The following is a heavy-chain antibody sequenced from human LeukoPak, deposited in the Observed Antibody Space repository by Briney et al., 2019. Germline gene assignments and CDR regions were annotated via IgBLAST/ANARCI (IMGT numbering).Heavy chain of an antibody. D-gene: IGHD3-22*01. CDR2: ISWSSESI. CDR1: GFKFDEYA. V-gene: IGHV3-9*01. Sequence: PGGSLRLSCAASGFKFDEYAMHWVRQGPGKGLEWVSDISWSSESIAYADSVKGRFTISRDNSKNTLFLQMSSLRAEDTALYYCAKGSSGYFADLWGQGTLVTVSS. J-gene: IGHJ5*02. CDR3: AKGSSGYFADL.